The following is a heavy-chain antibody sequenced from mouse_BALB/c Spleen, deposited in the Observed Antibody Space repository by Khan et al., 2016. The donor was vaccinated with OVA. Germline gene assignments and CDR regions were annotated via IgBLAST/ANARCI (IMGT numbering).Heavy chain of an antibody. CDR2: IDPFSGST. D-gene: IGHD2-2*01. CDR1: GYSFTTYY. Sequence: LRQSGPALMKPGASVKISCLASGYSFTTYYIHWVMQSHGKSLEWIGYIDPFSGSTTYNQKFKGKATLTVDKSSSTAYIHLSNLTSYDSAVYYCTRHGYVAWFTYWGQGTLVTVSA. J-gene: IGHJ3*01. V-gene: IGHV1S135*01. CDR3: TRHGYVAWFTY.